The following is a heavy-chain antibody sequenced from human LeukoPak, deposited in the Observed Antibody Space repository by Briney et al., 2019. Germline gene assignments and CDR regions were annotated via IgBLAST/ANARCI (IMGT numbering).Heavy chain of an antibody. V-gene: IGHV1-2*02. Sequence: ASVKVSCKASGYTFTGYYMHWVRQAPGQGLEWMGWINPNSGGTNYAQKFQGRVTMTRDTSISTAYMELRRLRSDDTAVYYCARVFSGYDFWSGYLDYWGQGTLVTVSS. CDR1: GYTFTGYY. D-gene: IGHD3-3*01. CDR2: INPNSGGT. CDR3: ARVFSGYDFWSGYLDY. J-gene: IGHJ4*02.